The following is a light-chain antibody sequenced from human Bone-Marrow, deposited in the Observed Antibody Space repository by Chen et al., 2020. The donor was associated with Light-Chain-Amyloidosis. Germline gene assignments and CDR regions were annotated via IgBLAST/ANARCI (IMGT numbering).Light chain of an antibody. Sequence: QSVLTQPPSVSGAPGQKVTILCTGSSSNIGAGNDVHWYQQLPGTTPKILIYVNTNPLSEVPSRFSGSKSCTSASLVISGLQPDDEADYHCQTYANATHVFGTGTKVIVL. CDR2: VNT. CDR3: QTYANATHV. CDR1: SSNIGAGND. V-gene: IGLV1-40*01. J-gene: IGLJ1*01.